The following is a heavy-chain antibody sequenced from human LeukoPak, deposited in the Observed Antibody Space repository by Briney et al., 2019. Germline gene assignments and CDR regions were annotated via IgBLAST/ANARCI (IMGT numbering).Heavy chain of an antibody. CDR3: AREFYGDYGWFDP. CDR1: GGSFSGYY. CDR2: INHSGST. J-gene: IGHJ5*02. D-gene: IGHD4-17*01. V-gene: IGHV4-34*01. Sequence: SETLSLTCAVYGGSFSGYYWSWIRQPPGEGLEWIGEINHSGSTNYNPSLKSRVTISVDTSKNQFSLKLSSVTAADTAVYYCAREFYGDYGWFDPWGQGTLVTVSS.